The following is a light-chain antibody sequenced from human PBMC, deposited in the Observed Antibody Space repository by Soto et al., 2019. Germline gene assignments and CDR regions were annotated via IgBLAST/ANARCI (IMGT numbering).Light chain of an antibody. CDR3: QQYDNSPIT. J-gene: IGKJ5*01. CDR1: QSIAGY. Sequence: EIVLTHAPATLSFSPGEIATLSCGASQSIAGYLAWYQKKPGQAPRLLIYGASSRATGIPDRFSGTGSETDFTLTISRLEPEDFAVYYCQQYDNSPITFGQGTRLEIK. V-gene: IGKV3-20*01. CDR2: GAS.